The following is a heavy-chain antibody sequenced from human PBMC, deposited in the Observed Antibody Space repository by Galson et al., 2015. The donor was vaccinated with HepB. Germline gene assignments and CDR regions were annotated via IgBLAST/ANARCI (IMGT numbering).Heavy chain of an antibody. J-gene: IGHJ4*02. D-gene: IGHD3-3*01. CDR3: ARVRTLDYDFWSGYYTGPFDY. Sequence: ETLSLTCAVYGGSFSGYYWSWIRQPPGKGLEWIGEINHSGSTNYNPSLKSRVTISVDTSKNQFSLKLSSVTAADTAVYYCARVRTLDYDFWSGYYTGPFDYWGQGTLVTVSS. CDR2: INHSGST. V-gene: IGHV4-34*01. CDR1: GGSFSGYY.